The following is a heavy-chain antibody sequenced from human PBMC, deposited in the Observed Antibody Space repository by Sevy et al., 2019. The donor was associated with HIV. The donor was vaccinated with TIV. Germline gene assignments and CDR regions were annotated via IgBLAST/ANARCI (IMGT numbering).Heavy chain of an antibody. CDR1: GYTFASNG. J-gene: IGHJ4*02. Sequence: ASVKVSCKASGYTFASNGISWVRQAPGQGLEWMGWIGIYNGNAKSAQKFQGRVTMTTDTSTSTAYMELGSLRTDDTAVYYCGRVPTYSYGSATYFDYWGQGTLVTVSS. V-gene: IGHV1-18*01. CDR3: GRVPTYSYGSATYFDY. D-gene: IGHD3-10*01. CDR2: IGIYNGNA.